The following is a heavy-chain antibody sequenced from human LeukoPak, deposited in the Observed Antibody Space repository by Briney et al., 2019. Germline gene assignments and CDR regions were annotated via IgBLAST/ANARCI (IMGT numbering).Heavy chain of an antibody. D-gene: IGHD2-21*01. V-gene: IGHV4-30-4*01. CDR2: IHHSGNT. J-gene: IGHJ4*02. CDR3: ARYVVRDYFDY. Sequence: SETLSLTCTVSGGSFSSGDYYWSWLRQPPGKGLEWIGYIHHSGNTYYNPSLKSRVNISLDTSKNQFSLKLSSGTAADTAVYYWARYVVRDYFDYGGKGTPVTVS. CDR1: GGSFSSGDYY.